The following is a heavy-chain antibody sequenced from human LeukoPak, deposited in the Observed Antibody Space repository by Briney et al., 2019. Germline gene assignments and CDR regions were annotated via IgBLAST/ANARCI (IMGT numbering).Heavy chain of an antibody. Sequence: GGSLRLSCAASGFTFSSYALHWVRQAPGKGPVWVAVISYDGSNEYYADSVKGRFTISRDNSKNTLYLQMNSLRAEDTAVYYCARDMGSESRKGGGSDYWGQGTLVTVSS. D-gene: IGHD3-16*01. CDR3: ARDMGSESRKGGGSDY. CDR1: GFTFSSYA. CDR2: ISYDGSNE. J-gene: IGHJ4*02. V-gene: IGHV3-30*14.